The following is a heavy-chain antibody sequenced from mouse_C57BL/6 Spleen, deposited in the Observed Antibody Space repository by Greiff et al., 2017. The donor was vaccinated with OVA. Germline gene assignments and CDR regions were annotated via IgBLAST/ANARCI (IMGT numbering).Heavy chain of an antibody. D-gene: IGHD1-1*01. J-gene: IGHJ4*01. CDR3: AQRITTVVATDYAMDY. CDR1: GYTFTSYG. V-gene: IGHV1-81*01. CDR2: IYPRSGNT. Sequence: QVQLKQSGAELARPGASVKLSCKASGYTFTSYGIRWVKQRTGQGLEWIGEIYPRSGNTYYNEKFKGKATLTADKSSSTAYMELRSLTSEDSAVYFCAQRITTVVATDYAMDYWGQGTSVTVSS.